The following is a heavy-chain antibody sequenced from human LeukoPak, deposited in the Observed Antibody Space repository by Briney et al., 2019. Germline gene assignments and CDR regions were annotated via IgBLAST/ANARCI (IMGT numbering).Heavy chain of an antibody. CDR1: GGSVSSGSYY. J-gene: IGHJ6*03. Sequence: SGTLSLTCTVSGGSVSSGSYYWTWIRQTPGKGLEWIGYVYYSGNTNYNPSLKSRVTISVDTSRNQFSLRLYFVTAADTAVYYCARASFCSAGSCYPDHYYYMDVWGKGTTVTVSS. D-gene: IGHD2-15*01. CDR2: VYYSGNT. CDR3: ARASFCSAGSCYPDHYYYMDV. V-gene: IGHV4-61*01.